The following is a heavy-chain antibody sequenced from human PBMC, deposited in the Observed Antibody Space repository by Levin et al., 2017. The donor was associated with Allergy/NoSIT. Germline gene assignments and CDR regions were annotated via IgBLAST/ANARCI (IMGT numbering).Heavy chain of an antibody. CDR1: GFPFSSYG. V-gene: IGHV3-30*18. CDR3: AKDGGTAAGFNY. Sequence: LSLTCAASGFPFSSYGMHWVRQAPGKGLEWVAVISYDGSNKYYADSVKGRFTISRDNSKNTLYLQMNSLRAEDTAVYYCAKDGGTAAGFNYWGQGTLVTVSS. D-gene: IGHD6-13*01. CDR2: ISYDGSNK. J-gene: IGHJ4*02.